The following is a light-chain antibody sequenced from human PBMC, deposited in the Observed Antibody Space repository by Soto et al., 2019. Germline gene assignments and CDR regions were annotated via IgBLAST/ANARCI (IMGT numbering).Light chain of an antibody. CDR1: QTMTRAY. J-gene: IGKJ2*01. CDR3: HQYHSPPQT. Sequence: EIVLMQSPGTLSLSPGERATLSCRASQTMTRAYVAWYQQKPGQAPRLLIYAASYRATGISDKFSGSGSGTDFSLTISRLEPEDCAVYYCHQYHSPPQTFGQGTKVEIK. V-gene: IGKV3-20*01. CDR2: AAS.